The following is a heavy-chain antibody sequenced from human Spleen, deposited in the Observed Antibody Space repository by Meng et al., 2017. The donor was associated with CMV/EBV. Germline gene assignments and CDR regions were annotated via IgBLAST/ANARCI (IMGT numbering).Heavy chain of an antibody. CDR2: MSHDGSNK. CDR3: ARGSTPYYYYYGMDV. V-gene: IGHV3-30*19. J-gene: IGHJ6*02. Sequence: SGFTFINAWMTWVRQAPGKELEWVALMSHDGSNKYYVDSVKGRFTVSRDHSKNTLYLQMNSLRAEDTAVYYCARGSTPYYYYYGMDVWGQGTVVTVSS. CDR1: GFTFINAW.